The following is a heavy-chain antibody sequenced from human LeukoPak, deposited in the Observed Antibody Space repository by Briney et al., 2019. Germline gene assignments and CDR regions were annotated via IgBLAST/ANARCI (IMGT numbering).Heavy chain of an antibody. Sequence: SVKVSCKASGGTFSSVAIIGVRQAPGQGHEWMGGIIPIFGSSNYAQKFQGRVTITADKSTSTAYMELSSLRSEDTAVYYCARVVPHYYDSSGYLFDYWGQGTLVTVSS. D-gene: IGHD3-22*01. CDR1: GGTFSSVA. CDR3: ARVVPHYYDSSGYLFDY. CDR2: IIPIFGSS. V-gene: IGHV1-69*06. J-gene: IGHJ4*02.